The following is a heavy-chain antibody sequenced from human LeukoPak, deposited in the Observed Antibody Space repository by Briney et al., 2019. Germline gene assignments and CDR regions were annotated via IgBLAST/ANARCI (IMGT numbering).Heavy chain of an antibody. D-gene: IGHD4-17*01. CDR3: ARVGNGDYSDY. Sequence: GGSLRLSCAASGFTFSSYSMTWVRQAPGKGLEWVSSISSSSSYIYYADSVKGRFTISRDNAKNSLHLQMNSLRAEDTAVYYCARVGNGDYSDYWGQGTLVTVSS. CDR1: GFTFSSYS. CDR2: ISSSSSYI. V-gene: IGHV3-21*01. J-gene: IGHJ4*02.